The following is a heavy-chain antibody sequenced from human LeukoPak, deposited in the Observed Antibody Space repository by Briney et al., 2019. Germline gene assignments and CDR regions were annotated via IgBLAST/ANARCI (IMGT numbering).Heavy chain of an antibody. J-gene: IGHJ4*02. Sequence: GASVKVSCKASGYTFTSCDINWVRQATGQGLEWMGWMNPNSGNTGYAQKFQGRVTMTRNTSISTAYMELSSLRSEDTAVYYCARDCDIAVAGFDYFDYWGQGTLVTVSS. V-gene: IGHV1-8*01. CDR2: MNPNSGNT. CDR3: ARDCDIAVAGFDYFDY. CDR1: GYTFTSCD. D-gene: IGHD6-19*01.